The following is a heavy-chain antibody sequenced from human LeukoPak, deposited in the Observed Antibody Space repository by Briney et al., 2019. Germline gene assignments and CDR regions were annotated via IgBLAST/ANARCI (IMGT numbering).Heavy chain of an antibody. CDR3: AKEEDCSGGSCPFDY. CDR1: GFTFSSYA. J-gene: IGHJ4*02. V-gene: IGHV3-23*01. Sequence: GGSLRPSCAASGFTFSSYAMSWVRQAPGKGLEWVSAISGSGGSTYYADSVKGRFTISRDNSKNTLYLQMNSLRAEDTAVYYCAKEEDCSGGSCPFDYWGQGTLVTVSS. CDR2: ISGSGGST. D-gene: IGHD2-15*01.